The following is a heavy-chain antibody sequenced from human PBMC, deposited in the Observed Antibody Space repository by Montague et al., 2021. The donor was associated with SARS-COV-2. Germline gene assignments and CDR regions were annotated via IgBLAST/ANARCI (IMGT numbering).Heavy chain of an antibody. J-gene: IGHJ6*02. CDR2: IDWDDDK. CDR1: GFSLNTSGMC. V-gene: IGHV2-70*12. D-gene: IGHD2-2*01. CDR3: AHSGPATQDYYYYYGMDV. Sequence: PALVKPTQTLTLTCTFSGFSLNTSGMCVSWIRQPPGKALEWLARIDWDDDKYYSTSLKTRLTISKDTSKNQVVLTMTNMDPVDTATYYCAHSGPATQDYYYYYGMDVWGQGTTVTVSS.